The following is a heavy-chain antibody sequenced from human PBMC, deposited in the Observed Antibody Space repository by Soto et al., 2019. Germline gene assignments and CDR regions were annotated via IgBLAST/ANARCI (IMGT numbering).Heavy chain of an antibody. V-gene: IGHV5-51*01. J-gene: IGHJ3*02. CDR2: IYPGDSDT. Sequence: EVQLVQSGAEVKKPGESLKISCKGSGYSFTSYWIGWVRQMPGKGLEWMGIIYPGDSDTRYSPSFQGQVTISADKSISTAYLQWSSLKASDTAMYYCARQVSDFWSGYYGPNAVPGGNFDIWGQGTMVTVSS. CDR3: ARQVSDFWSGYYGPNAVPGGNFDI. CDR1: GYSFTSYW. D-gene: IGHD3-3*01.